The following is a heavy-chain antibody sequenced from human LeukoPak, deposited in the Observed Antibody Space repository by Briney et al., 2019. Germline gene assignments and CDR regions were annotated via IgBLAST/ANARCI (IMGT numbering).Heavy chain of an antibody. D-gene: IGHD5-18*01. CDR3: ARDQDIYGNFDS. V-gene: IGHV3-53*01. J-gene: IGHJ4*02. CDR2: IFSGGGT. CDR1: EFTVSNDY. Sequence: GGSLRLSCAASEFTVSNDYMNWVRQAPGKGLEWVSLIFSGGGTHYADSVKGRFTISRDISKNTVYLQMNRVRAEDTAVYYCARDQDIYGNFDSWGQGTLVTVSS.